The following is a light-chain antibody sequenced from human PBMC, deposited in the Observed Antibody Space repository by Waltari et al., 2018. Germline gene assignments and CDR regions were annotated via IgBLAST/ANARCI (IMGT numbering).Light chain of an antibody. J-gene: IGKJ4*01. V-gene: IGKV3-20*01. CDR1: QSVSTPF. CDR3: QQYGTLPAT. Sequence: VLTQSPDTLSLSPGERATLSCRASQSVSTPFFLWYQQKPGQAPRLLIFATSSRATGIPDRFSGSGFGTDFTLTISRLDPEDFAVYYCQQYGTLPATFGGGTKVEIK. CDR2: ATS.